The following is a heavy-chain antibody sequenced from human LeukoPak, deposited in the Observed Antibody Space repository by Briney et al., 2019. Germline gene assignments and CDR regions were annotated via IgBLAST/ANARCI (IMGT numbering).Heavy chain of an antibody. Sequence: GASVKVSCKASGYTFTSYYMHWVRQAPGQGLEWMGIINPSGGSTSYAQKFQGRVTMTRDTSTSTVYMELSSLRSEDTAVYYCARSKPYGPPPYYYYYYMDVWGKGTTVTVSS. D-gene: IGHD3-16*01. CDR3: ARSKPYGPPPYYYYYYMDV. CDR2: INPSGGST. V-gene: IGHV1-46*01. CDR1: GYTFTSYY. J-gene: IGHJ6*03.